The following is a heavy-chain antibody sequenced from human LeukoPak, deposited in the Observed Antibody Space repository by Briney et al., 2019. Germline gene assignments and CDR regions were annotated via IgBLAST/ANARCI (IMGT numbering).Heavy chain of an antibody. D-gene: IGHD5-18*01. CDR2: IYSSGST. Sequence: PSETLSLTCTVSGGSISSYYWSWIRQPPGKGLEWIGNIYSSGSTNYNPSLKSRVTISVDTSKSQFSLRLSSVTAADTAVYYCARHYRGYSYGQSDNWGQGTLVTVSS. V-gene: IGHV4-59*08. CDR3: ARHYRGYSYGQSDN. CDR1: GGSISSYY. J-gene: IGHJ4*02.